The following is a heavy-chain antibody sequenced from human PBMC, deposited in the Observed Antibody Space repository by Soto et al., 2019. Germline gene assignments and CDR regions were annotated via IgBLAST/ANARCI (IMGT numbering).Heavy chain of an antibody. CDR3: ARRKPEMIYVGWFDP. CDR1: GDSISSRNW. J-gene: IGHJ5*02. Sequence: QVQLQESGPGLVKPSETLSLTCAVYGDSISSRNWWSWVRQTPGQGLDYIGEIHHSGSTNYNPSLKSRLTMSVDKPKNQRSLNLNPVTAADTATYYCARRKPEMIYVGWFDPWGQGTLVTVSS. CDR2: IHHSGST. V-gene: IGHV4-4*02. D-gene: IGHD3-10*02.